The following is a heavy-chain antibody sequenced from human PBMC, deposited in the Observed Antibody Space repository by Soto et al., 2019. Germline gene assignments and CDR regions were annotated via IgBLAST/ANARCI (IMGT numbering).Heavy chain of an antibody. CDR1: GGSINSAGYY. V-gene: IGHV4-31*03. D-gene: IGHD3-22*01. CDR3: ARVDASGFYGPHYPIDY. CDR2: IYYSGST. Sequence: QVQLQESGPGLVKPSQTLSLTCTVSGGSINSAGYYWSWIRQHPGKGLEYIGYIYYSGSTSYSPSLKSRVSMSIDTSKNQFSLKLSSVTAADTAVYFCARVDASGFYGPHYPIDYWGQGTLVTVSS. J-gene: IGHJ4*02.